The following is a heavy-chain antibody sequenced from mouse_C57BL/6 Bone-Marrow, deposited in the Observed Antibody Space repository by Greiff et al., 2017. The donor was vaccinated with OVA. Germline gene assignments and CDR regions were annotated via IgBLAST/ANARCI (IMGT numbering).Heavy chain of an antibody. V-gene: IGHV1-15*01. J-gene: IGHJ1*03. CDR2: IDPETGGT. CDR3: TRDRVCITTVVATYWYFDV. CDR1: GYTFTDYE. D-gene: IGHD1-1*01. Sequence: VQLQQSGAELVRPGASVTLSCKASGYTFTDYEMHWVKQTPVHGLEWIGAIDPETGGTAYIQKFKGKAILTADKSSSTAYLELLSLPSEDSAVYYCTRDRVCITTVVATYWYFDVWGTGTTVTVSS.